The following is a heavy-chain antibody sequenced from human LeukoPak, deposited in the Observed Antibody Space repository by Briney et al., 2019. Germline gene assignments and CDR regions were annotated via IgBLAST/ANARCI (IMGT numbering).Heavy chain of an antibody. CDR2: IYYSGST. J-gene: IGHJ3*02. Sequence: KPSETLSLTCTVSGGSISSYYWSWIRQPPGKGLEWIGYIYYSGSTNYNPSLKSRVTISVDTSKNQFSLKLSSVTTADTAVYYCARGGVVDAFDIWGQGTMVTVSS. D-gene: IGHD2-15*01. CDR3: ARGGVVDAFDI. CDR1: GGSISSYY. V-gene: IGHV4-59*01.